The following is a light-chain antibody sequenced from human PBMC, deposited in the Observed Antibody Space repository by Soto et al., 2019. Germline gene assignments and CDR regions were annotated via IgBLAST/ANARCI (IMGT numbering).Light chain of an antibody. J-gene: IGKJ2*01. CDR3: QQYDSSPVT. CDR1: QSISASY. Sequence: MVLTQSPGTLSLSPGERATLSCGASQSISASYLAWYQQKPGQAPRLLIYGASRRATGIPDTFSGGGSGTDFTLTISRLEPEDFAVYYCQQYDSSPVTFGQGTKVEIK. V-gene: IGKV3-20*01. CDR2: GAS.